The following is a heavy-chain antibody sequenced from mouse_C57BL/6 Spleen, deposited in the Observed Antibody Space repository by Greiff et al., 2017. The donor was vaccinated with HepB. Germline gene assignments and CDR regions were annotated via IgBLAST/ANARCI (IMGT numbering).Heavy chain of an antibody. J-gene: IGHJ2*01. V-gene: IGHV14-2*01. CDR3: ASNYFDY. CDR2: IDPEDGET. Sequence: EVQLQQSGAELVKPGASVKLSCTASGFNIKDYYMHWVKQRTEQGLEWIGRIDPEDGETKYAPKFPGKATITAEPSSNTAYLQLSSLTSEDTAVYYCASNYFDYWGQGTTLTVSS. CDR1: GFNIKDYY.